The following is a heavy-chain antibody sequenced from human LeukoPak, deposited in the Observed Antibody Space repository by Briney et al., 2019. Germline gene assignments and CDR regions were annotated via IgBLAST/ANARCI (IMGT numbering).Heavy chain of an antibody. D-gene: IGHD3-16*01. J-gene: IGHJ6*03. CDR3: ARVKHLGYYYYMDV. V-gene: IGHV3-30*03. CDR2: ISYDGSNK. Sequence: PGGTLRLSCAASGFTFSSYGMSWVRQAPGKGLEWVAVISYDGSNKYYADSVKGRFTISRDNAKNSLYLQMNTLRVEDTALYHCARVKHLGYYYYMDVWGKGTTVIISS. CDR1: GFTFSSYG.